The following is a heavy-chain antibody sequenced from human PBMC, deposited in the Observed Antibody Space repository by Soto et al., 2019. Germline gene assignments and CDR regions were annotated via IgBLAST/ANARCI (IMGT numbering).Heavy chain of an antibody. Sequence: GVSLRLSYLASEFPCGSDGMHMFLPSPGTGLEWVAVISYDETNEHYVDSVKGRFTISRDNSKSILYLQMNRLRPEDTAVYKCAKDLRTTISDYGMDVWGQGNTVNVS. V-gene: IGHV3-30*18. CDR3: AKDLRTTISDYGMDV. CDR1: EFPCGSDG. J-gene: IGHJ6*02. CDR2: ISYDETNE.